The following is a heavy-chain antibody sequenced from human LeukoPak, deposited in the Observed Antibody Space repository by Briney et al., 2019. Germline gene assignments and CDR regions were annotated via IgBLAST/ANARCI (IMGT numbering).Heavy chain of an antibody. D-gene: IGHD2-2*01. CDR2: ISGSGGST. CDR1: AFTFSSYA. CDR3: AKVGLRYCSSTSCLHHMDV. J-gene: IGHJ6*02. Sequence: PGGSLRLSCAASAFTFSSYAMSWVRQAPGKGLEWVSAISGSGGSTYYADSVKGRFTISRDNSKNTLYLQMNSLRAEDTAVYYCAKVGLRYCSSTSCLHHMDVWGQGTTVTVSS. V-gene: IGHV3-23*01.